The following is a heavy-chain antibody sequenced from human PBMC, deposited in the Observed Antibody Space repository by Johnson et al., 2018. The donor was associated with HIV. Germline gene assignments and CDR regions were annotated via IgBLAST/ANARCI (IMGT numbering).Heavy chain of an antibody. D-gene: IGHD4-23*01. CDR1: GFTFSSYD. Sequence: VQLVESGGGLVQPGGSLRLSCAASGFTFSSYDMHWVRQATGKGLEWVSAIGTAGDTYYPGSVKGRFTISRENAKNSLYIQMNSLRAGDTAVYYCARQTTVVSGDAFDIWGQGTMVTVSS. CDR2: IGTAGDT. J-gene: IGHJ3*02. CDR3: ARQTTVVSGDAFDI. V-gene: IGHV3-13*01.